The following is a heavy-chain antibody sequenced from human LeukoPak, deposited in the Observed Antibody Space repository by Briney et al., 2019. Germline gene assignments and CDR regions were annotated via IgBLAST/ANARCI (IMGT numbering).Heavy chain of an antibody. V-gene: IGHV3-23*01. CDR1: GLTFNNYA. CDR2: IGSSGGGT. CDR3: AKIHQNRVVVGAKGAFDI. D-gene: IGHD2-15*01. Sequence: GGSLRLSCEASGLTFNNYAMHWVRQSSGKGLEWVSGIGSSGGGTYYADSVKGRSTISRDTSKDTVYLQMDSLRAEDTAIYYCAKIHQNRVVVGAKGAFDIWGQGTVVTVSS. J-gene: IGHJ3*02.